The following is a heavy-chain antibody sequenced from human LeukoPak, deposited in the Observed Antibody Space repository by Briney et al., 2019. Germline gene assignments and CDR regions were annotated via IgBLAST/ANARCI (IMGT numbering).Heavy chain of an antibody. J-gene: IGHJ4*02. D-gene: IGHD6-25*01. CDR2: ISGSGGST. CDR1: GGSISSYY. CDR3: AKDSGLAQHTYDY. Sequence: PSETLSLTCTVSGGSISSYYWSWVRQAPGKGLEWVSAISGSGGSTYYADSVKGRFTISRDNSKNTLYLQMNSLRAEDTAVYYCAKDSGLAQHTYDYWGQGTLVTVSS. V-gene: IGHV3-23*01.